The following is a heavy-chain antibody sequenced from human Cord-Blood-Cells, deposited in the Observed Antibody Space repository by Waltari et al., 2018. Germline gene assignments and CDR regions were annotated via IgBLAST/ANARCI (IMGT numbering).Heavy chain of an antibody. CDR3: ARGLYSSSSGMGY. D-gene: IGHD6-6*01. CDR2: ISAYNGNT. Sequence: QGQLVQSGAEVKKPGAPGQVSCKACGYAFTSYGLRWVLQAPGQGLEWMGWISAYNGNTNYAQKLQGRVTMTTDTSTSTAYMELSSLRSDDTAVYYCARGLYSSSSGMGYWGQGTLVTVSS. V-gene: IGHV1-18*04. CDR1: GYAFTSYG. J-gene: IGHJ4*02.